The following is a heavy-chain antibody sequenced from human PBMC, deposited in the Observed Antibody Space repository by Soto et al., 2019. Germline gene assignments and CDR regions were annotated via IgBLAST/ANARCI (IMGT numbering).Heavy chain of an antibody. V-gene: IGHV4-4*02. CDR2: IYRTGST. J-gene: IGHJ4*02. CDR3: ASRDPGTSVDY. Sequence: LSLTCAVSGGSFTSNNWWTCVRQPPGQGLEWIGEIYRTGSTNYNPYLKSRVTISLDKSENQFSLKVTSLTAADTAVYYCASRDPGTSVDYWGQGTLLTVSS. CDR1: GGSFTSNNW. D-gene: IGHD1-1*01.